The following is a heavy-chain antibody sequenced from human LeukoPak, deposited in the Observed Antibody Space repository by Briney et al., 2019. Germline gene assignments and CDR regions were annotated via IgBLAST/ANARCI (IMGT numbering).Heavy chain of an antibody. V-gene: IGHV3-21*01. D-gene: IGHD6-6*01. J-gene: IGHJ4*02. CDR1: GFTFSSYS. Sequence: GGSLRLSCAASGFTFSSYSMNWVRQAPGKGLEWVSSISSSSYIYYADSVKGRFTISRDNAKNSLYLQMNSLRAEDTAVYYCARDLIAARPATGDYWGQGTLVTVSS. CDR2: ISSSSYI. CDR3: ARDLIAARPATGDY.